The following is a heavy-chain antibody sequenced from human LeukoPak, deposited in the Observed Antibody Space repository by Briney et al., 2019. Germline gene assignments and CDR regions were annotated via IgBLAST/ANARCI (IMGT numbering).Heavy chain of an antibody. D-gene: IGHD2-21*01. J-gene: IGHJ4*02. V-gene: IGHV1-46*01. CDR1: AYSFTSYY. CDR3: ARMVPRAVGRLLVF. CDR2: INPSVDST. Sequence: GHSVKVYCKAYAYSFTSYYMHWERQPHGHGREWMGIINPSVDSTSYAQEVQGRVTMTRDTSTSTVYMEVSSQRSGDTAVYYWARMVPRAVGRLLVFGGQGTLVSVS.